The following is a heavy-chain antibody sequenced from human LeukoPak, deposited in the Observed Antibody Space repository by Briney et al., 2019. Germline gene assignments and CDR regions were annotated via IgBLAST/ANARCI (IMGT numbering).Heavy chain of an antibody. CDR1: GFTFSTYC. CDR3: ARGPLYDFWNDYYLHYFDY. CDR2: MRRDGSRI. V-gene: IGHV3-7*03. J-gene: IGHJ4*02. Sequence: GGSLGLSCSASGFTFSTYCMSWVRQAPGKGLEWVANMRRDGSRIYYMDSVRGRFTISRDNAKNTLYLQMNSLRADDTAVYYCARGPLYDFWNDYYLHYFDYWGQGTLVTVSS. D-gene: IGHD3-3*01.